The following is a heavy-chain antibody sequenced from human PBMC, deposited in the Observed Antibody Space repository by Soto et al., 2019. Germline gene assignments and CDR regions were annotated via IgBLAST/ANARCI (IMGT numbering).Heavy chain of an antibody. CDR2: IIPIIGII. J-gene: IGHJ5*02. D-gene: IGHD4-4*01. V-gene: IGHV1-69*08. CDR1: GGTFSTYT. Sequence: QVQLVQSGAEVKKPGSSVKVSCKASGGTFSTYTITWVRQAPGQGLEWMGRIIPIIGIINYAQKFQGRVTISEDKFKGTAYMELTGLRADDTAVYYCAGDPDSHYNDSHASSYPWGQGTLVTVSS. CDR3: AGDPDSHYNDSHASSYP.